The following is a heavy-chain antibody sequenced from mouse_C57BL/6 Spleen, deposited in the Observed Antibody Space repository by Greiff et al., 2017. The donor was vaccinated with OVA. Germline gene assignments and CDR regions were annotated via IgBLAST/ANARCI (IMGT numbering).Heavy chain of an antibody. CDR1: GYTFTSYW. J-gene: IGHJ2*01. CDR3: ARERDDGSSSFDY. CDR2: IHPNSGST. D-gene: IGHD1-1*01. V-gene: IGHV1-64*01. Sequence: QVQLQQPGAELVKPGASVKLSCKASGYTFTSYWMHWVKQRPGQGLEWIGMIHPNSGSTNYNEKFKSKATLTVDKSSSTAYMQLSSLTSEDSAVYYCARERDDGSSSFDYWGQGTTLTVSS.